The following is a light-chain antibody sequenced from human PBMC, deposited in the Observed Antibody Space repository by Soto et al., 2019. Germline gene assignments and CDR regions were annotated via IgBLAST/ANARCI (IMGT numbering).Light chain of an antibody. CDR3: QQRSTYSELT. CDR2: DAS. J-gene: IGKJ4*01. Sequence: EIVLTQSPATLSLSPGDRATLSCRASQSVSSYLGWYQQKPGQAPRLLISDASNRASGIPARFSGSGSGTDFTLTISSLEPEDFAVYYCQQRSTYSELTFGGGTKVEIK. CDR1: QSVSSY. V-gene: IGKV3-11*01.